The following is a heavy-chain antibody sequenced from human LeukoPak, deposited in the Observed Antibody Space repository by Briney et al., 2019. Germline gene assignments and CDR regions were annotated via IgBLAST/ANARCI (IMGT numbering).Heavy chain of an antibody. J-gene: IGHJ4*02. V-gene: IGHV3-23*01. D-gene: IGHD1-14*01. Sequence: GGSLRLSCAASGFPFNAYAMSWVRQAPGKGLEWVSVIRPTGTNTYYASSVKGRFTISRDDSKTTLYLQMSSLRAEDTAIYYCAKLPFYETSAPLRDLSFWGQGTLVTVSS. CDR2: IRPTGTNT. CDR1: GFPFNAYA. CDR3: AKLPFYETSAPLRDLSF.